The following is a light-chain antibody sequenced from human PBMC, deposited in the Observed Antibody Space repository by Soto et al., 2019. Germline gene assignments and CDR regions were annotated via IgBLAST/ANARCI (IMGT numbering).Light chain of an antibody. CDR3: SSYAGSTCFV. CDR1: SSDVGGYNY. V-gene: IGLV2-8*01. J-gene: IGLJ1*01. Sequence: QSALTQPPSASGSPGQSVTISCTGTSSDVGGYNYVSWYQHHPGKAPKLAIYEVSKRPSGVPDRFSGSKSGNTASLTVSGLQAEDEADYYCSSYAGSTCFVFGTGTKLTVL. CDR2: EVS.